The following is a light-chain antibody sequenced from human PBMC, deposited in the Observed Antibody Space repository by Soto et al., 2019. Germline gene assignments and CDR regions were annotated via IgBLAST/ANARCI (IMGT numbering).Light chain of an antibody. CDR3: NSYTSTNTYV. J-gene: IGLJ1*01. CDR1: NTDVGGYNY. CDR2: EVT. Sequence: QSALTQPASVSGSPGQSITIACTGTNTDVGGYNYVSWYQQHPMKAPKLIIYEVTKRPSGVSARFSGSKSANTASLTISGLQAEDEADYYCNSYTSTNTYVFGTGTKLTVL. V-gene: IGLV2-14*01.